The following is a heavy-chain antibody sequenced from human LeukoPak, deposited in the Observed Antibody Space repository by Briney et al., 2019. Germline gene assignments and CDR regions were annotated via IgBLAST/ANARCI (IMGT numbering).Heavy chain of an antibody. Sequence: GASVKVSCKASGYTFTGYYMHWVRQAPGQGLEWMGWINPNSGGTNYAQKSQGRVTMTRDTSISTAYMELSRLRSDDTAVYYCARIRITMVRGVTPHFDYWGQGTLVTVSS. CDR2: INPNSGGT. V-gene: IGHV1-2*02. CDR3: ARIRITMVRGVTPHFDY. J-gene: IGHJ4*02. CDR1: GYTFTGYY. D-gene: IGHD3-10*01.